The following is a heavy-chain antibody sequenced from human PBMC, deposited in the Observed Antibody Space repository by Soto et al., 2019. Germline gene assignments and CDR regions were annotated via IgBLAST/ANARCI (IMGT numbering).Heavy chain of an antibody. Sequence: EVQLLESGGGLVQPGGSQRLSCVTAGFTFSSYVINWVRQAPGKGLEWVSAISGVGASTYYAGSVRGRFTISRDNAKNTVYLQMNSLRAEVTAVYYCAREGGSGTTVDYWGQGTLVTVSS. CDR3: AREGGSGTTVDY. D-gene: IGHD6-19*01. CDR1: GFTFSSYV. J-gene: IGHJ4*02. V-gene: IGHV3-23*01. CDR2: ISGVGAST.